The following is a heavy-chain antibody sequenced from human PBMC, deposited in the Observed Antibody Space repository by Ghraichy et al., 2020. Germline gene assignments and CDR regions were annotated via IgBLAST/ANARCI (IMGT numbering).Heavy chain of an antibody. J-gene: IGHJ6*02. CDR2: IYYSGST. V-gene: IGHV4-39*01. D-gene: IGHD3-22*01. Sequence: ESLNISCTVSGGSISSSTYYWGWIRQPPGKGLEWIGNIYYSGSTYYNPSLKSRVTISVDTSKNQFSLKLSSVTAADTAVYYCARHVLTMMVGGMDVWGQGTTVTVSS. CDR1: GGSISSSTYY. CDR3: ARHVLTMMVGGMDV.